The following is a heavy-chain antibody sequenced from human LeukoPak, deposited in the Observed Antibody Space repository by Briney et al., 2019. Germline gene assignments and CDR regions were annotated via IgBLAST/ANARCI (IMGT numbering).Heavy chain of an antibody. D-gene: IGHD2-2*01. Sequence: GRSLRLSCAASGFTFSSYGMHWVRQAPGKGLEWLAVISYDGSNKYYADSVKGRFTISRDNSKNTLYLQMNSLRAEDTAVYYCAKGVAVVVVPAAMDYWGQGTLVTVSS. CDR3: AKGVAVVVVPAAMDY. J-gene: IGHJ4*02. V-gene: IGHV3-30*18. CDR1: GFTFSSYG. CDR2: ISYDGSNK.